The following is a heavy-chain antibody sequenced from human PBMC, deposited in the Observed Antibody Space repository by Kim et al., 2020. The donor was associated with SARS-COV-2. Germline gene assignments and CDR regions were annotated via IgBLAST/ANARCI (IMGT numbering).Heavy chain of an antibody. CDR1: GGTFSSYA. CDR2: IIPIFGTA. CDR3: ARDLKEYYDSSGYEPNGY. D-gene: IGHD3-22*01. V-gene: IGHV1-69*13. J-gene: IGHJ4*02. Sequence: SVKVSCKASGGTFSSYAISWVRQAPGQGLEWMGGIIPIFGTANYAQKFQGRVTITADESTSTAYMELSSLRSEDTAVYYCARDLKEYYDSSGYEPNGYWGQGTLVTVSS.